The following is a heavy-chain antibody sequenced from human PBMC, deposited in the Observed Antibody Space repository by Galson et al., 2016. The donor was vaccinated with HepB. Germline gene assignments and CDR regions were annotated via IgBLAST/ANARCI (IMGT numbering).Heavy chain of an antibody. CDR2: IYYSGST. D-gene: IGHD6-6*01. V-gene: IGHV4-39*07. CDR3: ARLGPKPGYSSSPLLDY. CDR1: GGSISSSTYY. Sequence: SETLSLTCTVSGGSISSSTYYWGWIRQPPGKGLEWIGTIYYSGSTYYNVSLKSRVTISVDTSKNQFSLKLGSVTAADTAVYYCARLGPKPGYSSSPLLDYWGQGTLVTVSS. J-gene: IGHJ4*02.